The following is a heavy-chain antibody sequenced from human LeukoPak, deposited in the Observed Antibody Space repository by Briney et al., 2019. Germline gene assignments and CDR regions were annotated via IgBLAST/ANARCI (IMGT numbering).Heavy chain of an antibody. J-gene: IGHJ4*02. D-gene: IGHD3-3*01. Sequence: GGSLRLSCAVSGFIFDNYAMHWVRQAPGKGLEWVSGINWNGDSIGYAEPVKGRFTISRDNAKNSLYLQMSSLRAEDTAFYYCAKDGVSVFGVIISFDFWGQGTLVTVSS. CDR2: INWNGDSI. CDR3: AKDGVSVFGVIISFDF. V-gene: IGHV3-9*01. CDR1: GFIFDNYA.